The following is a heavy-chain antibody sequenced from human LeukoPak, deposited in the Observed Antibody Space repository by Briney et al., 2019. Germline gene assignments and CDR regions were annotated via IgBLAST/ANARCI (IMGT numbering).Heavy chain of an antibody. D-gene: IGHD2-2*01. J-gene: IGHJ3*02. CDR1: GFTFDVSA. V-gene: IGHV3-23*01. Sequence: TGGSLRLSCAASGFTFDVSAMNWVRQAPGKGLEWVSASGNAGDTYYADSVKGRFTISRDNSKNTLYLQMNSLRAEDTAVYYCANSVTSWAFDIWGQGTMVTVSS. CDR3: ANSVTSWAFDI. CDR2: SGNAGDT.